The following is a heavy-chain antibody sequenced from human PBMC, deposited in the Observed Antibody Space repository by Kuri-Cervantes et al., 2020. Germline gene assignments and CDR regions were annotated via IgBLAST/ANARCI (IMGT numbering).Heavy chain of an antibody. D-gene: IGHD3-16*01. CDR3: ARDYPGDHDAFDI. V-gene: IGHV1-46*01. Sequence: ASVKVSCKASGYTFITYYIHWVRQAPGQGLEWMGIINPSGGGTSYAQKFQDRVIMTTDTSTSTVYMELRSLRSDDTAVYFCARDYPGDHDAFDIWGQGTMVTVSS. CDR2: INPSGGGT. CDR1: GYTFITYY. J-gene: IGHJ3*02.